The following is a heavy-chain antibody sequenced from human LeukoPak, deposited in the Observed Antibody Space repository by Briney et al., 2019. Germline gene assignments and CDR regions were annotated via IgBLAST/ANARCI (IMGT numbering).Heavy chain of an antibody. J-gene: IGHJ4*02. Sequence: GGSLRLSCAASGFTFSSYWMTWVRQAPGKGLEWVANINQDGSETYFVESVKGRFTISRDNAKNSLYLQMNSLRAEDTAVYYCARVPLDYDFWSGYSGYWGQGTLVTVSS. CDR1: GFTFSSYW. D-gene: IGHD3-3*01. CDR3: ARVPLDYDFWSGYSGY. CDR2: INQDGSET. V-gene: IGHV3-7*03.